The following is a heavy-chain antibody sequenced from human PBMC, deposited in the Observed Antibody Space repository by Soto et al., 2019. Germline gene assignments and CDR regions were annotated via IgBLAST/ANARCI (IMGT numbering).Heavy chain of an antibody. CDR3: ARGERLYSYYYGMDV. CDR2: INAGNGNT. D-gene: IGHD3-3*01. CDR1: GYNFTTYA. V-gene: IGHV1-3*01. Sequence: ASVKVSCKASGYNFTTYAMLWVRQAPGQRPEWMGWINAGNGNTQYSQKFQGRVTMTRGTSASTAYMELRSLKSEDTAVYYCARGERLYSYYYGMDVWGQGSTVTVSS. J-gene: IGHJ6*02.